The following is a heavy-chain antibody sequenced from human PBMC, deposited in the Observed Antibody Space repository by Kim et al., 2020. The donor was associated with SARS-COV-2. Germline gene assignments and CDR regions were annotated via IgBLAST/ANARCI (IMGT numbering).Heavy chain of an antibody. CDR3: AKRRGMEVAGTVIGFDY. D-gene: IGHD6-19*01. Sequence: GGSLRLSCAVSGFSFSSFAMTWVRQAPGKGLEWVSVISGRGADIFYADSVKGRFTISRDNSKNTLYLQMNTLRAEDTAVYYCAKRRGMEVAGTVIGFDY. J-gene: IGHJ4*01. CDR1: GFSFSSFA. V-gene: IGHV3-23*01. CDR2: ISGRGADI.